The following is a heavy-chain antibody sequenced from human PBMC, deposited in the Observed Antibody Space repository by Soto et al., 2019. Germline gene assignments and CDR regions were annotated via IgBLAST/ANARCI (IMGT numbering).Heavy chain of an antibody. CDR1: GGSISSGGYY. D-gene: IGHD3-10*01. CDR3: ARDSGRYYGMDV. J-gene: IGHJ6*02. Sequence: PSETLSLTCTVSGGSISSGGYYWSWIRQHPGKGLEWIGYTYYSGSTYYNPSLKSRVTISVDTSKNQFSLKLSSVTAADTAVYYCARDSGRYYGMDVWGQGTTVTVSS. CDR2: TYYSGST. V-gene: IGHV4-31*03.